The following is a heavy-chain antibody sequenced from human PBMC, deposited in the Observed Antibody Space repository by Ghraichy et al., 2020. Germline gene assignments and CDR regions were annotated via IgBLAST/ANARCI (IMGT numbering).Heavy chain of an antibody. Sequence: ESLNISCAVYGGSFSGYYWSWIRQPPGKGLEWIGEINHSGSTNYNPSLKSRVTISVDTSKNQFSLKLSSVTAADTAVYYCARAPVEDYVWGSYRKLLDYWGQGTLVTVSA. D-gene: IGHD3-16*02. CDR1: GGSFSGYY. J-gene: IGHJ4*02. V-gene: IGHV4-34*01. CDR3: ARAPVEDYVWGSYRKLLDY. CDR2: INHSGST.